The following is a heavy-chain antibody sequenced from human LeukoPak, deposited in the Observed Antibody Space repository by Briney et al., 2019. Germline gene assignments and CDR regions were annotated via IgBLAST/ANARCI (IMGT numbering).Heavy chain of an antibody. D-gene: IGHD3-10*01. CDR3: AKEGLLWFGELLDFDY. CDR2: ISGSGGST. Sequence: GGSLRLSCAASGFTFSSYEMNWVRQAPGKGLEWVSAISGSGGSTYYADSVKGRFTISRDNSKNTLYLQMNSLRAEDTAVYYCAKEGLLWFGELLDFDYWGQGTLVTVSS. J-gene: IGHJ4*02. CDR1: GFTFSSYE. V-gene: IGHV3-23*01.